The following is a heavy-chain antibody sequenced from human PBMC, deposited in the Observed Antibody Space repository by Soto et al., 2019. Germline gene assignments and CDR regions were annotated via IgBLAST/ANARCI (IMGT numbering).Heavy chain of an antibody. V-gene: IGHV3-30*18. J-gene: IGHJ4*02. CDR1: GFTFSSLG. CDR3: VNESGDSSYYPLDY. D-gene: IGHD3-3*01. Sequence: QVQLVESGGGVVQPGRSLRLSCAASGFTFSSLGMHWVRQAPGKGLEWVAIISNDGSSTYYADSEKGRFTISRDNSKNTLELQLNILITEDRAVDYCVNESGDSSYYPLDYWGQGTLVTVSS. CDR2: ISNDGSST.